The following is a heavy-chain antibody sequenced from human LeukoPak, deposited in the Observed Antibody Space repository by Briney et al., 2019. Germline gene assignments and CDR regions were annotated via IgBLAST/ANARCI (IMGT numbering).Heavy chain of an antibody. J-gene: IGHJ4*02. CDR2: IIPIFGTA. Sequence: ASVKVSCKASGGTFSSYAISWVRQAPGQGPEWMGGIIPIFGTANYAQKFQGRVTITTDESTSTAYMELSSLRSEDTAVYYCARGAGVVPAAIGVYFDYWGQGTLVTVSS. D-gene: IGHD2-2*02. CDR1: GGTFSSYA. CDR3: ARGAGVVPAAIGVYFDY. V-gene: IGHV1-69*05.